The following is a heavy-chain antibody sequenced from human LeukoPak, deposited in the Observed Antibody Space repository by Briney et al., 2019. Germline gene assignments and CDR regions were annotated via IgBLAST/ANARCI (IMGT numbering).Heavy chain of an antibody. Sequence: GGSLRLSCAASGFTFSNAWMSWVRQAPGKGLEWVGRIKSKTDGGTTDYAAPVKGRFTISRDDSKNTLYLQMNSLKTEDTAVYYCTTDGIVVVVAATPDHHGYWGQGTLVTVSS. D-gene: IGHD2-15*01. CDR1: GFTFSNAW. J-gene: IGHJ4*02. CDR3: TTDGIVVVVAATPDHHGY. CDR2: IKSKTDGGTT. V-gene: IGHV3-15*01.